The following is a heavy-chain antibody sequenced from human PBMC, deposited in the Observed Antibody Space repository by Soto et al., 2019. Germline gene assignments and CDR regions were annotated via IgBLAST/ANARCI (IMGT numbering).Heavy chain of an antibody. CDR2: IWYDGSNK. CDR1: GFTFSSYG. D-gene: IGHD3-3*01. J-gene: IGHJ5*02. Sequence: GGSLRLSCAASGFTFSSYGMHWVRQAPGKGLEWVAVIWYDGSNKYYADSVKGRFTISRDNSKNTLYLQMNSLRAEDTAVYYCAKDPELRFLEWLSPGGWFDPWGQGTLVTVSS. V-gene: IGHV3-33*06. CDR3: AKDPELRFLEWLSPGGWFDP.